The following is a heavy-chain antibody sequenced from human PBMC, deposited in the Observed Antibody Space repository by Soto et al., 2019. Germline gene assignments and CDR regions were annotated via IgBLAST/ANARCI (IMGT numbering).Heavy chain of an antibody. CDR3: ARAPTVTTNFDS. J-gene: IGHJ4*02. Sequence: VGSLGLSDAGSGFTVSSNYVSRVRQDPQKGLESVSIIYSDGTTHYADSVKGRFTISKDNSKNTLYLHMNSMRAEDTAVYYCARAPTVTTNFDSWGQGTLVTVSS. V-gene: IGHV3-66*01. CDR1: GFTVSSNY. D-gene: IGHD4-4*01. CDR2: IYSDGTT.